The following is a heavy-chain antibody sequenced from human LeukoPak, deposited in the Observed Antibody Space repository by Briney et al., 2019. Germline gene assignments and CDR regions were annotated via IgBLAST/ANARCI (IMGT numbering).Heavy chain of an antibody. J-gene: IGHJ4*02. CDR2: INPNSGGT. CDR1: GYTFTGYY. D-gene: IGHD3-22*01. V-gene: IGHV1-2*02. CDR3: ARDQSYYDSSGYSLLI. Sequence: ASVTVSCKASGYTFTGYYMHWVRQAPGQGLEWMGWINPNSGGTNYAQKFQGRVTMTRDTSISTAYMELSRLRADDTAVYYCARDQSYYDSSGYSLLIWGQGTLVTVSS.